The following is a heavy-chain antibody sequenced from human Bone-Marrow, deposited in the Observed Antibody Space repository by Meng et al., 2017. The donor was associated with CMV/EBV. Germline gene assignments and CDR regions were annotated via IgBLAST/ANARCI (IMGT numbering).Heavy chain of an antibody. J-gene: IGHJ6*02. CDR3: ARGPPYYVIYYGMDV. CDR1: GFTFSDYY. D-gene: IGHD3-22*01. V-gene: IGHV3-69-1*01. Sequence: GGSLRLSCAASGFTFSDYYMNWVRQAPGKGLEWVSSISSSSTIYYADSVKGRFTISRDNAKNSLYLQMNSLRAEDTAVYYCARGPPYYVIYYGMDVWGQGTTVTVSS. CDR2: ISSSSTI.